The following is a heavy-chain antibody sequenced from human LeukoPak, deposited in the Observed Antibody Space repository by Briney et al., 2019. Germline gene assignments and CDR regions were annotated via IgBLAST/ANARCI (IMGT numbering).Heavy chain of an antibody. CDR2: INPSGGST. D-gene: IGHD3-16*01. V-gene: IGHV1-46*01. Sequence: EASVKVSCKASGGTFSSYAISWVQQAPGQGLEWMGIINPSGGSTSYAQKFQGRVTMTRDTSTSTVYMELSSLRSEDTAVYYCARDTYDYVWGSYDNFDYWGQGTLVTVSS. J-gene: IGHJ4*02. CDR3: ARDTYDYVWGSYDNFDY. CDR1: GGTFSSYA.